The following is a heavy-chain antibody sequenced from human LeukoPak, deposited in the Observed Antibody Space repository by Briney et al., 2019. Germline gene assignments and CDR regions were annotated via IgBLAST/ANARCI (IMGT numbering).Heavy chain of an antibody. CDR1: GFAFSSYA. J-gene: IGHJ4*02. D-gene: IGHD3-22*01. CDR2: ISGSGGST. Sequence: GGSLRLSCAASGFAFSSYAMSWVRQAPGKGLEWVSAISGSGGSTYYADSVKGRFTISRDNSKNTLYLQMNSLRAEDTAVYYCAKVPLYYYDSSGYYPRLRNYFDYWGQGTLVTVSP. V-gene: IGHV3-23*01. CDR3: AKVPLYYYDSSGYYPRLRNYFDY.